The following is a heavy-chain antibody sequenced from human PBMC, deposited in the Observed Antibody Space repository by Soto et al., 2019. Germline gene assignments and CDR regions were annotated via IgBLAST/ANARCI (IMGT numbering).Heavy chain of an antibody. CDR2: IDHSGNT. V-gene: IGHV4-34*01. CDR3: VGGRGRLVGFDY. CDR1: ADSFSNYY. Sequence: QVQLQQWGAGLLKPSETLSLTCGVNADSFSNYYWIWIRQPPGKGLVWIGEIDHSGNTNYSPSLKSRVTMSVDTSKNQFSLRLTSVTAADTAVYYCVGGRGRLVGFDYWGQGTLVTVYS. D-gene: IGHD1-26*01. J-gene: IGHJ4*02.